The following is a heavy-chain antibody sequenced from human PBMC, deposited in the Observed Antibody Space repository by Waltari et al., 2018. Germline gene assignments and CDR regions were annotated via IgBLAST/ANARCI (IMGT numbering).Heavy chain of an antibody. CDR1: GGSFSGYY. Sequence: QVQLQQWGAGLLKPSETLSLTCAVYGGSFSGYYWSWIRQPPGKGLEWIGEINHSGSTNYNPALKSRVTISVDTSKNQFSLKLSSVTAEDTAVYYCARSGGSYRRYDYYYGMDVWGQGTTVTVSS. CDR2: INHSGST. CDR3: ARSGGSYRRYDYYYGMDV. D-gene: IGHD2-15*01. J-gene: IGHJ6*02. V-gene: IGHV4-34*01.